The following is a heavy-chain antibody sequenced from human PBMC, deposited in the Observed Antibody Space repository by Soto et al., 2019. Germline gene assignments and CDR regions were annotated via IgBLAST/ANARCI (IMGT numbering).Heavy chain of an antibody. CDR2: IYYSGST. J-gene: IGHJ4*02. V-gene: IGHV4-59*12. CDR3: ARERCSGGSCYSLDY. D-gene: IGHD2-15*01. Sequence: PSETLSLTCTVSGGSISSYYWSWVRQPPGKELEWIGYIYYSGSTYYNPSLKSRVTISVDTSKNQFSLKLSSVTAADTAVYYCARERCSGGSCYSLDYWGQGTLVTVSS. CDR1: GGSISSYY.